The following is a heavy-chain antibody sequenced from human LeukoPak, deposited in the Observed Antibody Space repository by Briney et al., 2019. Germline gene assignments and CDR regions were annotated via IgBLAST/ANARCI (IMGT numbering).Heavy chain of an antibody. V-gene: IGHV4-59*08. J-gene: IGHJ4*02. CDR3: ASVPAL. Sequence: SEPLSLTCTVSGGSISNSYWSWIRQLPGKGLEWIGYIYSGSTKYNPSLKSRVTISEDTSKNQISLKMTSVTAADTAVYYCASVPALWGQGALVTVSS. CDR2: IYSGST. CDR1: GGSISNSY.